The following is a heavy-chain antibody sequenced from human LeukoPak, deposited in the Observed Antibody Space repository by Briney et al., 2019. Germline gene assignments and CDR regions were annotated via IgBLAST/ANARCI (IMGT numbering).Heavy chain of an antibody. J-gene: IGHJ4*02. V-gene: IGHV4-4*07. D-gene: IGHD2-2*01. CDR2: IYTSGST. Sequence: SETLSLTCTVSGGSISSYYWSWIRQPAGKGLEWIGRIYTSGSTNYNPSLKSRVTMSVDTSKNQFSLKLSSVTAADTAVYYCARDGGYCSSKCFDYWGQETLVTVSS. CDR1: GGSISSYY. CDR3: ARDGGYCSSKCFDY.